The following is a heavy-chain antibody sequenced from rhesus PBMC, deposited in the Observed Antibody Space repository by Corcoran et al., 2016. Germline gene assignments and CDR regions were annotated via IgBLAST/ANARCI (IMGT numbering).Heavy chain of an antibody. CDR3: TKYGSGYYTN. CDR1: GGSITGYY. Sequence: QVNLQQWGEGLMKSSETLALTCAVYGGSITGYYWGWIRQAPGKGLEWIGDIDGTSGRSKYSPSFKIRVTISKDSSKKQFSLKLTSVTAADTAVYYCTKYGSGYYTNWGQGVLVTVSS. V-gene: IGHV4-73*01. CDR2: IDGTSGRS. J-gene: IGHJ4*01. D-gene: IGHD3-28*01.